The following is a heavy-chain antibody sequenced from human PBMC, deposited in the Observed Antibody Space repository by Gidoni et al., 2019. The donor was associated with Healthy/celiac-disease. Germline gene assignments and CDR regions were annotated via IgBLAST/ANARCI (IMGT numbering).Heavy chain of an antibody. J-gene: IGHJ4*02. CDR1: GFTFSCYR. D-gene: IGHD2-15*01. V-gene: IGHV3-21*01. Sequence: EVQLAESGAGLVKPGGSLRPSCAASGFTFSCYRRNWVRQAPGKGLEGVPSISISSSYIYDADSVKGRFTISRDNAKNSLYLQMNSLRAEDTAVYYCARVGWGDIVVVVAAPPDYWGQGTLVTVSS. CDR2: ISISSSYI. CDR3: ARVGWGDIVVVVAAPPDY.